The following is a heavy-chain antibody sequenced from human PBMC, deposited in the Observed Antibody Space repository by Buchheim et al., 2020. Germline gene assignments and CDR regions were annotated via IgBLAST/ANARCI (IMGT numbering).Heavy chain of an antibody. CDR1: GFTFSSYG. CDR3: AKDHYDFWSGIGADY. Sequence: QVQLVESGGGVVQPGRSLRLSCAASGFTFSSYGMHWVRQAPGKGLEWVAVISYDGSNKYYADSVKGRFTISRDNSKNTLYLQMNSLRAEDTAVYYCAKDHYDFWSGIGADYWGQGTL. V-gene: IGHV3-30*18. CDR2: ISYDGSNK. D-gene: IGHD3-3*01. J-gene: IGHJ4*02.